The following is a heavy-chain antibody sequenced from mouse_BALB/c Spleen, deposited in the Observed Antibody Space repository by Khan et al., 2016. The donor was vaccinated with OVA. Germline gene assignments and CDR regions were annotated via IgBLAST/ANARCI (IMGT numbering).Heavy chain of an antibody. Sequence: QVQLKQSGAELVKPGASVQLSCKASGFTFTSYYMYWVKQRPGQGLEWIGEFNPSNGDTNFNEKFKSKATLTVDRSSSTAYMQLSSLTSEDSAVYYCTRSGYGSFAYWGQGTLVTVSA. J-gene: IGHJ3*01. CDR2: FNPSNGDT. CDR1: GFTFTSYY. V-gene: IGHV1S81*02. CDR3: TRSGYGSFAY. D-gene: IGHD2-1*01.